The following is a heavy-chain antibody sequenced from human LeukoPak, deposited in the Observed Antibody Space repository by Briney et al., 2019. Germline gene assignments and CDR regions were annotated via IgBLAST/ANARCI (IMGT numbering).Heavy chain of an antibody. CDR3: AREAFGQLWFDY. Sequence: GGSLRLSCAASGLTFRTNAMHWVRQAPGKGLEWVAVISYDGSNKYCADSVKDRFTISRDNSRNTLYLQMDSLRAEDTAVYSCAREAFGQLWFDYWGQGTLVTVSS. V-gene: IGHV3-30-3*01. CDR1: GLTFRTNA. CDR2: ISYDGSNK. J-gene: IGHJ4*02. D-gene: IGHD5-18*01.